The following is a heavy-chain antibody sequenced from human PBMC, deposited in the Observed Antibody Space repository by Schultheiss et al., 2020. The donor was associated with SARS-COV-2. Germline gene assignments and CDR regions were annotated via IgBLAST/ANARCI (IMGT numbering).Heavy chain of an antibody. D-gene: IGHD6-19*01. CDR1: GFTFSSYG. CDR2: ISWNSGSI. CDR3: ARDQWLVKSSKLVPRNDKTGYGYNWFDP. V-gene: IGHV3-9*01. Sequence: SLKISCAASGFTFSSYGMHWVRQAPGKGLEWVSGISWNSGSIGYADSVKGRFTISRDNAKNSLYLQMNSLRAEDTAVYYCARDQWLVKSSKLVPRNDKTGYGYNWFDPWGQGTLVTVSS. J-gene: IGHJ5*02.